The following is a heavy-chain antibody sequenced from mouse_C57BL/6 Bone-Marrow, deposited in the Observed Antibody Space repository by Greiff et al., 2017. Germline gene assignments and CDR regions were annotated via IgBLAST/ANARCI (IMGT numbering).Heavy chain of an antibody. Sequence: EVMLVESGGDLVKPGGSLKLSCAASGFTFSSYGMSWVRQTPDKRLEWVATISSGGSYTYYPDSVKGRFTISRDNAKNTLYLQMSSLKSEDTAMYYCARHTHRYFDVWGTGTTVTVSS. CDR1: GFTFSSYG. CDR2: ISSGGSYT. CDR3: ARHTHRYFDV. V-gene: IGHV5-6*01. J-gene: IGHJ1*03.